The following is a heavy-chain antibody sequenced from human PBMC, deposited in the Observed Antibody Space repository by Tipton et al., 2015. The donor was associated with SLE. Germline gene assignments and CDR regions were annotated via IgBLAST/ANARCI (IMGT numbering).Heavy chain of an antibody. V-gene: IGHV4-34*01. CDR3: ASRPSRSWYNYYYYYYMDV. J-gene: IGHJ6*03. CDR2: INHSGST. CDR1: GGSISSYY. Sequence: TLSLTCTVSGGSISSYYWSWIRQPPGKGLEWIGEINHSGSTNYNPSLKSRVTISVDTSKNQFSLKLSSVTAADAAVYYCASRPSRSWYNYYYYYYMDVWGKGTTVSVSS. D-gene: IGHD6-13*01.